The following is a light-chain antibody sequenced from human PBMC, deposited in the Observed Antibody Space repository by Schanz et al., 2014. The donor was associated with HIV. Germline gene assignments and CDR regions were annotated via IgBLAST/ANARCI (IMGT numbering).Light chain of an antibody. Sequence: QSALTQPPSASGSPGQSVNISCTGTSSDVGGYYYVSWYQQHPGKAPKLMIYEVSKRPSGVPDRFSGSKSGNTASLTVSGLQDEDEADYYCQSYDISLSAVVFGGGTKLTVL. CDR1: SSDVGGYYY. CDR2: EVS. CDR3: QSYDISLSAVV. J-gene: IGLJ2*01. V-gene: IGLV2-8*01.